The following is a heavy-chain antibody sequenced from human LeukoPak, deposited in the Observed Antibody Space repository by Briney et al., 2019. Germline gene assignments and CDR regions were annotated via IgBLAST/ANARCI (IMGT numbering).Heavy chain of an antibody. CDR3: ARVFSYGSGSFDY. J-gene: IGHJ4*02. V-gene: IGHV1-69*13. D-gene: IGHD3-10*01. CDR1: GYTFTSYA. Sequence: SVKVSCKASGYTFTSYAISWVRQAPGQGLEWMGGIIPIFGTANYAQKFQGRVTITADESTSTAYMELSSLRSEDTAVYYCARVFSYGSGSFDYWGQGTLVTVSS. CDR2: IIPIFGTA.